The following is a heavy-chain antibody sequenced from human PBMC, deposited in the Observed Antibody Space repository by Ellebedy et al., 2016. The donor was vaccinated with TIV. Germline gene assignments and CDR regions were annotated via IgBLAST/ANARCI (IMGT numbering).Heavy chain of an antibody. CDR2: IIDSGGVT. CDR3: ATTNWVYFDY. V-gene: IGHV3-23*01. CDR1: GFTFSTYA. Sequence: GESLKISCAASGFTFSTYAMSWVRQAPGKGLEWVSSIIDSGGVTYYADSVKGRFAISRENSKNTLYLQMNSLRADDTAVYYCATTNWVYFDYWGQGALVTVSS. D-gene: IGHD7-27*01. J-gene: IGHJ4*02.